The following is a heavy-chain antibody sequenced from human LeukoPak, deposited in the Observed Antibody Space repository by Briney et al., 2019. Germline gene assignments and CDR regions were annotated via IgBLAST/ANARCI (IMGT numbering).Heavy chain of an antibody. CDR1: GGSFSGYY. Sequence: PSESLSLTCAVYGGSFSGYYWSWIRQPPGKGLEWVGEINHGGSTNYNPSLKSRVTISVDTSKNQFSLKLSSVTAADTAVYYCARLYYDFWSGYYTFDYWGQGTLVTVSS. CDR3: ARLYYDFWSGYYTFDY. V-gene: IGHV4-34*01. J-gene: IGHJ4*02. CDR2: INHGGST. D-gene: IGHD3-3*01.